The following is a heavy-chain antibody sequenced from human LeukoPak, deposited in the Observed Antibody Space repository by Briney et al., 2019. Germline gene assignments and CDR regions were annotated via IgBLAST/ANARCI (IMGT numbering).Heavy chain of an antibody. CDR1: GFTFSSKW. CDR2: IKHDGSEK. Sequence: GGSLRLSCATSGFTFSSKWMSWVRQAPGKGLEWVANIKHDGSEKYYVDSVKGRLTISRDNAKNSLYLQMNSLRAEDTAVYYCARDGYGDSDYWGQGTLVTVSS. CDR3: ARDGYGDSDY. V-gene: IGHV3-7*01. J-gene: IGHJ4*02. D-gene: IGHD4-17*01.